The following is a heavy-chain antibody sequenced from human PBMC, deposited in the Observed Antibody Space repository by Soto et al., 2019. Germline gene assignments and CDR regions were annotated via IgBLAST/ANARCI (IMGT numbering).Heavy chain of an antibody. V-gene: IGHV1-18*04. CDR2: ISAYNGNT. D-gene: IGHD3-22*01. CDR1: GYTFTSYG. CDR3: ARDGPHYYDSSGYSTY. J-gene: IGHJ4*02. Sequence: AAVKVSCKASGYTFTSYGISWVRQAPGQGLEWMGWISAYNGNTNYVQKLQGRVTMTTDTSTSTAYMELRSLRSDDTAVYYCARDGPHYYDSSGYSTYWGQGTLVTVSS.